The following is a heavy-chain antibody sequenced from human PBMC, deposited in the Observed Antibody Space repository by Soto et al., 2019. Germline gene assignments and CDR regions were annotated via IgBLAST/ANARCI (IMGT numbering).Heavy chain of an antibody. V-gene: IGHV1-3*01. CDR1: GYTFTSYA. J-gene: IGHJ6*02. CDR2: INAGNGNT. D-gene: IGHD6-25*01. CDR3: ARAVPRLYYYYGMDV. Sequence: ASVKVSCKASGYTFTSYAMHWVRQAPGQRLEWMGWINAGNGNTKYSQKFQGRVTITRDTSASTAYMELSSLRSEDTAVYYCARAVPRLYYYYGMDVWGQGTTVTVSS.